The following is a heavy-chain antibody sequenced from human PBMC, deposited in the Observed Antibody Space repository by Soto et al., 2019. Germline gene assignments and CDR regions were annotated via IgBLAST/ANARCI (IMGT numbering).Heavy chain of an antibody. D-gene: IGHD2-2*01. CDR2: IKQDGSEK. Sequence: EVQLVESGGGLVQPGGSLRLSCAASGFTFSSYWMSWVRQAPGKGLEWVANIKQDGSEKYYVDSVKGRFTISRDNDQNSLYLQRNSLRAEDTAVYYCERGRTSCVYWGQGTLVTVSS. CDR1: GFTFSSYW. CDR3: ERGRTSCVY. J-gene: IGHJ4*02. V-gene: IGHV3-7*05.